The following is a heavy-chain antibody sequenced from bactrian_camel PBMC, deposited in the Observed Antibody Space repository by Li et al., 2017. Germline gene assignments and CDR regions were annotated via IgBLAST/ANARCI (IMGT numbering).Heavy chain of an antibody. CDR3: AADRCTYWPNYNRL. V-gene: IGHV3S6*01. Sequence: HVQLVESGGGSVQPGGSLTLSCEVRHHTGDRLCLAWFRQVPGRNRDIIAYIEEDGDIDYGYNLNGRFTISHDVAKNILYLDMKNLKPDDTAMYYCAADRCTYWPNYNRLWGQGTQVTVS. CDR2: IEEDGDI. J-gene: IGHJ4*01. D-gene: IGHD2*01. CDR1: HHTGDRLC.